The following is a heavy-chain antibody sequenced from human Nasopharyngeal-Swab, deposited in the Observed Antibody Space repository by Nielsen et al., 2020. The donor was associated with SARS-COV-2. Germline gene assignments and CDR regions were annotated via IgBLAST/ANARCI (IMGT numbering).Heavy chain of an antibody. CDR1: GFTFDDYT. J-gene: IGHJ3*02. V-gene: IGHV3-43*01. CDR2: ISWDGGST. CDR3: AKSLGQLLEWFTYDILTGYYSDAFDI. Sequence: GESLKISCAASGFTFDDYTMHWVRQAPGKGLEWVSLISWDGGSTYYADSVKGRFTISRDNSKNTLYLQMNSLRAEDTAVYYCAKSLGQLLEWFTYDILTGYYSDAFDIWGQGTMVTVSS. D-gene: IGHD3-9*01.